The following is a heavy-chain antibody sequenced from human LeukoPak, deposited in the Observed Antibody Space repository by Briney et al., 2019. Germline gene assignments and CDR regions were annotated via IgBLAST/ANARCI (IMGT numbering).Heavy chain of an antibody. CDR3: ARENWSGGSCYRENWFDP. CDR2: IYTSGST. V-gene: IGHV4-4*07. D-gene: IGHD2-15*01. J-gene: IGHJ5*02. CDR1: GDSISSYY. Sequence: PSETLSLTCTVSGDSISSYYWSWVRQPAGKGLEWVGRIYTSGSTNYNPSLKSRVTMAVDTSNNQFSLKLSSVTAADTAVYYCARENWSGGSCYRENWFDPWGQGTLVTVSS.